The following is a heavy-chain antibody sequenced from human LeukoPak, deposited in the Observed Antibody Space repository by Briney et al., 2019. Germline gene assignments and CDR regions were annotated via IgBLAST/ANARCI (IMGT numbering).Heavy chain of an antibody. Sequence: SETLSLTCTVSGGSISIGGYYWSWIRQHPGKGLEWIGYIYYSGSTYYNPSLKSRVTISVDTSKNQFSLKLSSVTAADTAVYYCARGNGVLYYYDSSGYWDYWGQGTLVTVSS. CDR2: IYYSGST. CDR3: ARGNGVLYYYDSSGYWDY. J-gene: IGHJ4*02. CDR1: GGSISIGGYY. D-gene: IGHD3-22*01. V-gene: IGHV4-31*03.